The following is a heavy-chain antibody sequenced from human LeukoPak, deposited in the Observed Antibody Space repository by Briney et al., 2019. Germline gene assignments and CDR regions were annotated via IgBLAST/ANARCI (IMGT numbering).Heavy chain of an antibody. CDR1: GYTSTNYW. CDR3: AIHAPYHEYGF. D-gene: IGHD5-24*01. CDR2: IYPGDSHT. V-gene: IGHV5-51*01. Sequence: GESLQTSCKGSGYTSTNYWIALVRQMPGKGLEWMGIIYPGDSHTRYSPSFQGQVTISADKSISTDYLQWSSLTASDTAIYFCAIHAPYHEYGFWGPGTLVTVSS. J-gene: IGHJ4*02.